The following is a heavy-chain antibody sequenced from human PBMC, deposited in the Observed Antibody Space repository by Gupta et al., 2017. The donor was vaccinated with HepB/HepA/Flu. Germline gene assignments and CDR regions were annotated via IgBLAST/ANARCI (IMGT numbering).Heavy chain of an antibody. J-gene: IGHJ4*02. D-gene: IGHD5-24*01. CDR2: ISYEGSQK. Sequence: QVQLVESGGGAVQPGRSLRLSCAASGFYFDSYGMHWVRQAPGQGLELVGVISYEGSQKFYADSVKGRFTISRDNLRNTLYLQMNNLRHEDTARYYCAKGAGYNFYYFDYWGRGTLVTVSS. CDR3: AKGAGYNFYYFDY. V-gene: IGHV3-30*18. CDR1: GFYFDSYG.